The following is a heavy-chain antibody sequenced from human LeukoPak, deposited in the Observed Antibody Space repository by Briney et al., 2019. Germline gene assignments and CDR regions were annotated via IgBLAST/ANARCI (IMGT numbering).Heavy chain of an antibody. Sequence: GGSLRLSCAASGFTFKTYAMNWVRQVPGKGPEWVSSMSGSGSSTDYADSVKGRFTISRDNSKNTLYLQMNSLRAEDTALYYCAKDAQGLVRGGIYFDFWGQGTLVTVSS. CDR2: MSGSGSST. V-gene: IGHV3-23*01. D-gene: IGHD6-19*01. J-gene: IGHJ4*02. CDR3: AKDAQGLVRGGIYFDF. CDR1: GFTFKTYA.